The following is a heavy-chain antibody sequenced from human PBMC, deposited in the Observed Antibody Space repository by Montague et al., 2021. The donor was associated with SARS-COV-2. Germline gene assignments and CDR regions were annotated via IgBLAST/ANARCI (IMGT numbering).Heavy chain of an antibody. J-gene: IGHJ6*02. Sequence: SETLSLTCAVYGGSFSGYYWSWIRQPPGKGLEWIGEINHSGSTNYNPSLKSRVTISVDTSKNQFSLKLSSVTAADTAVYYCARGSGCSVGSCYPEWYPYYYSGMDVWGQGTTVTVSS. CDR3: ARGSGCSVGSCYPEWYPYYYSGMDV. V-gene: IGHV4-34*01. CDR1: GGSFSGYY. D-gene: IGHD2-15*01. CDR2: INHSGST.